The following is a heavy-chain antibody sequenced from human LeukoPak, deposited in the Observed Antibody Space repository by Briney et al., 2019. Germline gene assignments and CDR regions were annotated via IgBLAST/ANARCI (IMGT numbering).Heavy chain of an antibody. J-gene: IGHJ6*02. CDR3: AKSTGTTHYYGMDV. V-gene: IGHV4-30-2*01. D-gene: IGHD1-7*01. CDR1: GGSISSGGYS. CDR2: IYHSGST. Sequence: SSQTLSLTCAVSGGSISSGGYSWSWIRQPPGEGLEWIGYIYHSGSTYYNPSLKSRVTISVDRSKNQFSLKLSSVTAADTAVYYCAKSTGTTHYYGMDVWGQGTTVTVSS.